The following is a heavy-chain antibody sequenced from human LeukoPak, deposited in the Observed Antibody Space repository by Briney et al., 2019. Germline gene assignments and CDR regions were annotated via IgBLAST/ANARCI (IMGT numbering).Heavy chain of an antibody. D-gene: IGHD5-18*01. CDR1: GFTFGDYY. Sequence: GGSLRLSCAASGFTFGDYYMSWIRQAPGKGLEWISYISSSSGSNKYYSQSAKGRFTISRDNDKNSLFLQMNSLTAEDTAVYYCAKGEGGTALNDFDYWGQGTLVTVSS. J-gene: IGHJ4*02. CDR3: AKGEGGTALNDFDY. V-gene: IGHV3-11*01. CDR2: ISSSSGSNK.